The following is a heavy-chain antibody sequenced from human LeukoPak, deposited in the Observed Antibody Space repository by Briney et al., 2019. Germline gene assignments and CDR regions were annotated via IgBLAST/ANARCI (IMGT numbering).Heavy chain of an antibody. Sequence: GASVKVSCKASGGTFSSYAISWVRQAPGQGLEWMGGFIPIFGTSNYAQRFQGRLTITADESTSTAYMELSSLRSEDTAVYYCASSKDYHDSSGFARTLDSWGQGTLVTVSS. D-gene: IGHD3-22*01. CDR2: FIPIFGTS. V-gene: IGHV1-69*01. CDR1: GGTFSSYA. CDR3: ASSKDYHDSSGFARTLDS. J-gene: IGHJ4*02.